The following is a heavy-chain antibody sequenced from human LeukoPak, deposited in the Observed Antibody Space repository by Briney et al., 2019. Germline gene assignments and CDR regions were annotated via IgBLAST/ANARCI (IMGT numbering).Heavy chain of an antibody. V-gene: IGHV4-61*02. CDR2: IYTSGST. CDR3: ARLRHVYGDEEHP. J-gene: IGHJ5*02. Sequence: SETLSLTCTVSGDSISSGSYYWSWIRQPAGKGLEWIGRIYTSGSTNYNPSLKSRVTISLDTSRNQFSLKLSSVTAADTAVYYCARLRHVYGDEEHPWGQGTLVTVSS. D-gene: IGHD4-17*01. CDR1: GDSISSGSYY.